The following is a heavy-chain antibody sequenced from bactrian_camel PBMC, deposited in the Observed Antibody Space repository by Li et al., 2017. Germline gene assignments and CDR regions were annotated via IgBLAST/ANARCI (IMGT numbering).Heavy chain of an antibody. D-gene: IGHD2*01. CDR1: GFTFSYC. J-gene: IGHJ6*01. CDR2: INTDNSTQ. V-gene: IGHV3S1*01. CDR3: AAAQGQWYVPLHEGSFGY. Sequence: QLVESGGGSVQAGGSLKLSCAVSGFTFSYCMAWFRQAPGKEREGVAVINTDNSTQYRDSVKDRFTISKDNAKNTLYLQMNSLKSEDSAMYYCAAAQGQWYVPLHEGSFGYWGQGTQVTVS.